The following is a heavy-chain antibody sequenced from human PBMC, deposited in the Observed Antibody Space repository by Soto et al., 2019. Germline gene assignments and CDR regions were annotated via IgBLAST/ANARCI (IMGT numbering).Heavy chain of an antibody. J-gene: IGHJ6*02. CDR2: ISSSGSST. CDR1: GFTFSGYV. Sequence: PGGSLRLSCAASGFTFSGYVMTWVRQAPGKGLEWVSTISSSGSSTYFAESVKGRFSISRDNSKNTLYLQMNSLRTEDTALYYCARPYAYYYGMDVWGQGTTVTV. V-gene: IGHV3-23*01. CDR3: ARPYAYYYGMDV.